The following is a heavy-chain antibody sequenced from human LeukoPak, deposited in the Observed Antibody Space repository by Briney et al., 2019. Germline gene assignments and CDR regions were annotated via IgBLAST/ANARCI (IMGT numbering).Heavy chain of an antibody. Sequence: SGTLSLTCAVSGGSISSSNWWSWVRQPPGKGLEWIGEIYHSGSTNYNPSLKSRVTISVDKSKNQFSLKLSSVTAADTAVYYCARLPSPTYYDFWSGYIGAAFDIWGQGTMVTVSS. V-gene: IGHV4-4*02. J-gene: IGHJ3*02. D-gene: IGHD3-3*01. CDR3: ARLPSPTYYDFWSGYIGAAFDI. CDR2: IYHSGST. CDR1: GGSISSSNW.